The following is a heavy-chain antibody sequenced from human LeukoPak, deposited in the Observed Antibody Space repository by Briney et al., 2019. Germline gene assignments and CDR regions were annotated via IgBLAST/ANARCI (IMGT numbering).Heavy chain of an antibody. V-gene: IGHV4-39*07. CDR1: GDSINNNNYY. Sequence: PSETLSLTCTVSGDSINNNNYYWGWIRQPPGKGLEWIGNIYYNGRTYYSPSLKSRGTISVDTSKNQFSLKVSSVTAADTAVYYCARGGFPGYSTSWFSWGQGTLVTVSS. CDR3: ARGGFPGYSTSWFS. CDR2: IYYNGRT. J-gene: IGHJ5*02. D-gene: IGHD6-13*01.